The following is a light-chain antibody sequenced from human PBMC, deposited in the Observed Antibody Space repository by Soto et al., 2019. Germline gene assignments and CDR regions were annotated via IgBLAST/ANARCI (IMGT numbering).Light chain of an antibody. CDR1: SSNIGSII. Sequence: QSVLTQPPSASGTPGQRVTISCSGSSSNIGSIIVNWYQQLPGTAPKLLIYSNNQRPSEVPDRFSGSKSGTSASLAISGLQSEDEADYYCAAWDDSLNGQVFGTGTKLTVL. CDR2: SNN. V-gene: IGLV1-44*01. J-gene: IGLJ1*01. CDR3: AAWDDSLNGQV.